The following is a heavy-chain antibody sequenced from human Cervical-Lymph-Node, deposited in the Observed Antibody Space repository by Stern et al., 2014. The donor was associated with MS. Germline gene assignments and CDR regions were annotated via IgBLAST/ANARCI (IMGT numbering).Heavy chain of an antibody. V-gene: IGHV1-46*01. CDR1: GYTFTTYF. Sequence: VQLVESGAEVKKPGASVNVSCKASGYTFTTYFVHWVRQAPGQGLEWMGIINTSDGYTSYIRSFQGRVTMTRDTSANTVYLRLSNLKSEDTAVYYCARQRTTGHMDFDYWGQGTLVTVSS. J-gene: IGHJ4*02. CDR3: ARQRTTGHMDFDY. D-gene: IGHD1-1*01. CDR2: INTSDGYT.